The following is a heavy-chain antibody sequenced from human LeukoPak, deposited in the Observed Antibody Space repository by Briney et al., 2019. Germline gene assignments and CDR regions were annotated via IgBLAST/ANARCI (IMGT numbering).Heavy chain of an antibody. V-gene: IGHV3-23*01. CDR3: AKAEQGYSYGLDY. Sequence: GGSLRLSCAASGFTFSSYVMSWVRQAPGKGLEWVSAISGSGGSTYYADSVKGRFTISRDNSKNTLYLQMTSLRAEDTAVYYCAKAEQGYSYGLDYWGQGTLVTVSS. D-gene: IGHD5-18*01. CDR2: ISGSGGST. J-gene: IGHJ4*02. CDR1: GFTFSSYV.